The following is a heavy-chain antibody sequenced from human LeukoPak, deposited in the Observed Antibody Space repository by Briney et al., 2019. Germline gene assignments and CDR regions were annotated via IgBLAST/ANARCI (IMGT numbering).Heavy chain of an antibody. Sequence: SETLSLTCTVSGGSISSYCWSWIRQPAGKGLEWIGRIYTSGSTNYNPSLKSRVTMSVDTSKNQFSLKLSSVTAADTAVYYCATTLPGNYGSGSYAFDYWGQGTLVTVSS. D-gene: IGHD3-10*01. CDR2: IYTSGST. CDR1: GGSISSYC. J-gene: IGHJ4*02. V-gene: IGHV4-4*07. CDR3: ATTLPGNYGSGSYAFDY.